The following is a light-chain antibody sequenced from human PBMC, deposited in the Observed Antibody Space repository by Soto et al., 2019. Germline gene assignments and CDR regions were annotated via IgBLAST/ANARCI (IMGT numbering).Light chain of an antibody. CDR1: DSDIAYNF. CDR3: SSSTTTDTLRI. V-gene: IGLV2-14*01. Sequence: QSVLTQPASVSGSPGQSITISCTGTDSDIAYNFVSWYQQHPGKAPKLMIYEVSNRPSGVSNRFSGSKSGNTASLTISGLQAEDEADYYCSSSTTTDTLRIFGTGTKVTVL. J-gene: IGLJ1*01. CDR2: EVS.